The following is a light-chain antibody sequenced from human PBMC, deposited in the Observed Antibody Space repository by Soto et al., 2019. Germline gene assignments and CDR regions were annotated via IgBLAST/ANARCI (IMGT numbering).Light chain of an antibody. CDR1: QAISSW. J-gene: IGKJ5*01. Sequence: DIQMTQSPSSVSASVGDRVTMTCRASQAISSWLAWYQQKPGRAPKLLIYAASSVQSGVPSRFRGSGSGTDFTRTISSLQPEDFATYYCQQANSVPITFGQWTRLEIK. CDR3: QQANSVPIT. CDR2: AAS. V-gene: IGKV1D-12*01.